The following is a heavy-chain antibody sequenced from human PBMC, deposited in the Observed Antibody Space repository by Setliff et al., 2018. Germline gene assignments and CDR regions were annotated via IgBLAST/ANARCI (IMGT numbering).Heavy chain of an antibody. D-gene: IGHD6-19*01. J-gene: IGHJ6*02. Sequence: SVKVSCKASGGTFSSYAISWVRQAPGQGLEWMGGIIPILGIANYAQKFQGRVTITADTSVSTAYLQISSLKAEDTAVYYCARVGGYSSGFGPDYYYYGMDVWGQGTTVTVSS. V-gene: IGHV1-69*10. CDR2: IIPILGIA. CDR1: GGTFSSYA. CDR3: ARVGGYSSGFGPDYYYYGMDV.